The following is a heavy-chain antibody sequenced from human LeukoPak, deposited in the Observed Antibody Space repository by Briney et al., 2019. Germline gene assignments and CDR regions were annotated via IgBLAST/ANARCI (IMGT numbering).Heavy chain of an antibody. CDR2: ISPGDSDT. J-gene: IGHJ1*01. D-gene: IGHD6-19*01. CDR1: GYSFSTYW. Sequence: GESLKISCKASGYSFSTYWIGWVRQMPGKGLEWVGMISPGDSDTRYSPSFQGQVTISAHKSLNTAYLQWSSLKASDSAIYYCARYASGWRSGLGAEYLQHWGQGTVVTVSS. CDR3: ARYASGWRSGLGAEYLQH. V-gene: IGHV5-51*01.